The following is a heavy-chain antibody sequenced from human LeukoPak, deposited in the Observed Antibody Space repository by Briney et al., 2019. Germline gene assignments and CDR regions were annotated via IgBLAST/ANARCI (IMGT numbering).Heavy chain of an antibody. V-gene: IGHV4-34*01. CDR3: ARADSSGWYNY. D-gene: IGHD6-19*01. J-gene: IGHJ4*02. Sequence: SETLSLTCAVYGGSFSGYYWSWIRQPPGKGLEWIGEINHSGSTNYNPSLKSRVTISVDTSKNQFSPKLSSVTAADTAVYYCARADSSGWYNYWGQGTLVTVSS. CDR1: GGSFSGYY. CDR2: INHSGST.